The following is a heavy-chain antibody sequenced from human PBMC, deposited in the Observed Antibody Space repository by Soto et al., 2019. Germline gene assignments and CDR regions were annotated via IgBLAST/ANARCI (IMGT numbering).Heavy chain of an antibody. CDR3: ARDPSDLWEPDQYSQH. V-gene: IGHV3-21*01. Sequence: GGSLRLSCAASGFTFSSYSMNWVCQAPGKGLEWVSSISSSRSYIYYADSVKGRFTISRDNTKNSLYLQMSSLRAEDTAVYYCARDPSDLWEPDQYSQHWGQGTLVTVSS. CDR1: GFTFSSYS. CDR2: ISSSRSYI. D-gene: IGHD1-26*01. J-gene: IGHJ1*01.